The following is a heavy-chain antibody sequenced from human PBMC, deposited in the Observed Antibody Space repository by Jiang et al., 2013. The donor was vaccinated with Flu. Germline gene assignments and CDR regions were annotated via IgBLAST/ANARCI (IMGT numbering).Heavy chain of an antibody. CDR3: ARVAGGGNYLDS. D-gene: IGHD3-10*01. Sequence: ISSGGYYWTWVRQHPVKGLEWIGYIYDSVTANYNPSLKSRVTLPVDTSKNQFFLEMRSVTAADTAVYFCARVAGGGNYLDSWGPGDPGHRLL. CDR1: ISSGGYY. J-gene: IGHJ4*02. V-gene: IGHV4-31*02. CDR2: IYDSVTA.